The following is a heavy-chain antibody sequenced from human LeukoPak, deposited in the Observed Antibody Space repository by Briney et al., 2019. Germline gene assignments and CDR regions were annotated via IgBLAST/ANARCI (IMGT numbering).Heavy chain of an antibody. D-gene: IGHD7-27*01. CDR1: GFTFSSYS. CDR2: LSSSSSYI. J-gene: IGHJ4*02. CDR3: GRGHWGLDY. Sequence: GGSLRLSCAASGFTFSSYSMNWVRQAPGKGLEWVSSLSSSSSYIDYADSVKGRFTISRDNAKNSLYLQMNSLRAEDTAVYYCGRGHWGLDYWGQGTLVTVSS. V-gene: IGHV3-21*01.